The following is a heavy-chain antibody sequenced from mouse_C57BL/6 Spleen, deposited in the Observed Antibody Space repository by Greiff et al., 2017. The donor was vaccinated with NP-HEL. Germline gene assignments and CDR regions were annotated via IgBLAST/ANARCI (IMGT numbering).Heavy chain of an antibody. Sequence: EVHLVESGPGMVKPSQSLSLTCTVTGYSITSGYAWHWIRHFPGNKLECMGSISYSGSTNYNPSLKSRISITHDTSKNHIFLKLNSVTTEDTATYYCARGGYFDVWGTGTTVTVSS. J-gene: IGHJ1*03. CDR1: GYSITSGYA. V-gene: IGHV3-1*01. CDR3: ARGGYFDV. CDR2: ISYSGST.